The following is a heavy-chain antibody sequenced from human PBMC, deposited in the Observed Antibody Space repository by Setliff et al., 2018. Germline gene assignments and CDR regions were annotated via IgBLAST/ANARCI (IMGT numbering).Heavy chain of an antibody. CDR1: GGSVRGYY. CDR3: ARLPPPHTPMALTFDY. Sequence: SETLSLTCTVSGGSVRGYYWSWIRQPPGKGLEWIGYMYYSGDTNYNPSLKSRVTISVDTSKNQFSLELRSVTAADTAVYYCARLPPPHTPMALTFDYWG. CDR2: MYYSGDT. V-gene: IGHV4-59*08. J-gene: IGHJ4*01. D-gene: IGHD5-18*01.